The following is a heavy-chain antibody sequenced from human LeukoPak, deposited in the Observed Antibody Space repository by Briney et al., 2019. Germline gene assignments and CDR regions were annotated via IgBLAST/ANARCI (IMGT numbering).Heavy chain of an antibody. J-gene: IGHJ4*02. CDR3: ARDESSGSYYFDY. CDR2: ISAYNGNT. Sequence: GASVKVSCKASGYSFSSYGISWVRQAPGQGLEWMGWISAYNGNTKYAQKLQGRVTMTTDTSTSTAYVELRSLRSDDTAVYYCARDESSGSYYFDYWGQGTLVTVSS. D-gene: IGHD1-26*01. CDR1: GYSFSSYG. V-gene: IGHV1-18*01.